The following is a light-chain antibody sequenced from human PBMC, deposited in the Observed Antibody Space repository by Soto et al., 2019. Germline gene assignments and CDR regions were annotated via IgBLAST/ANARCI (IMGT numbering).Light chain of an antibody. CDR1: QTISSW. V-gene: IGKV1-5*03. CDR3: QQYNSYSSWT. CDR2: KAS. J-gene: IGKJ1*01. Sequence: DIQMTQSPSTLSGSVGDRVTITCRASQTISSWLAWYQQKAGKAPKLLIYKASSLESGVPSRFSGSGSGTEFTLTISSLQPDDFATYYCQQYNSYSSWTFGQGTKVDI.